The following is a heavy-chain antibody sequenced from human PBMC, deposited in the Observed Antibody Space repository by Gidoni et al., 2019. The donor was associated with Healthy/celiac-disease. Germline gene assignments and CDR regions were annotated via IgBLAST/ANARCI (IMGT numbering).Heavy chain of an antibody. CDR3: ASRGSGSYDDYYYGMYV. V-gene: IGHV1-46*03. CDR2: INPSGGST. J-gene: IGHJ6*04. D-gene: IGHD3-10*01. CDR1: GYTFTRDD. Sequence: QVQLVQSGAEVKKPGASVKVSCKESGYTFTRDDMHWVRQAPGQGLEWMGIINPSGGSTSYAPKFQGRFTMTRDTSTSTVYLELSSLRSDDTAVYYCASRGSGSYDDYYYGMYVWCKGTTVTVSS.